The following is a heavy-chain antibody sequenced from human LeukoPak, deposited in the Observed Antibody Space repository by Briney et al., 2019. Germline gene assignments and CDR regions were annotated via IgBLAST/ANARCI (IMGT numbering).Heavy chain of an antibody. CDR1: GYTFTGYY. J-gene: IGHJ3*02. D-gene: IGHD6-13*01. CDR2: INPNSGGT. Sequence: ASVKVSCKASGYTFTGYYIHWMRQAPGQGLEWMGWINPNSGGTNYAQKFQGRVTMTRDTFISTAYMELSRLRSDDTAVYYCAREGAAAGYDAFDIWGQGTMVTVSS. V-gene: IGHV1-2*02. CDR3: AREGAAAGYDAFDI.